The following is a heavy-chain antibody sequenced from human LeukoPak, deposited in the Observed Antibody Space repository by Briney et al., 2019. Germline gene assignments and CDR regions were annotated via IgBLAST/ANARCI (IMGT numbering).Heavy chain of an antibody. CDR3: ATLDSSGYYDY. CDR2: ISSSSSYM. J-gene: IGHJ4*02. D-gene: IGHD3-22*01. Sequence: WGSLRLSCAASGFTFSSYSRNWVRQAPGKGLEWVGSISSSSSYMYYPVSVKGRFTISRDNAKNSLYLQMNSLRAEDTAVYYCATLDSSGYYDYWGQGTLVTVSS. CDR1: GFTFSSYS. V-gene: IGHV3-21*01.